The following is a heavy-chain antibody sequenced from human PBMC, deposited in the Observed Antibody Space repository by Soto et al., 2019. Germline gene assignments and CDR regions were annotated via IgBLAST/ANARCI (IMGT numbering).Heavy chain of an antibody. V-gene: IGHV3-33*01. CDR3: ARDINDFSPDYYFDY. CDR2: IWYDGSNK. CDR1: GFTFSSYG. D-gene: IGHD3-3*01. Sequence: GGSLRLSCAASGFTFSSYGMHWVRQAPGKGLEWVAVIWYDGSNKYYADSVKGRFTISRDNSKNTLYLQMNSLRAEDTAVYYCARDINDFSPDYYFDYWGQGTLVTVSS. J-gene: IGHJ4*02.